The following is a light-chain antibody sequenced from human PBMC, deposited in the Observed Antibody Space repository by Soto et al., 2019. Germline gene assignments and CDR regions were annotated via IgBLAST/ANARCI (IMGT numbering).Light chain of an antibody. CDR2: AAS. CDR3: QQSNSTPGT. CDR1: QSISSY. Sequence: DIPVTKSPSSLSAYVGDRVTIPCRASQSISSYLNWYQQKPGKAPKLLIYAASSLQSGVPSRFSGSGSGTDFTLTISSLQPEDFATYYCQQSNSTPGTFGGGTKVDIK. V-gene: IGKV1-39*01. J-gene: IGKJ4*01.